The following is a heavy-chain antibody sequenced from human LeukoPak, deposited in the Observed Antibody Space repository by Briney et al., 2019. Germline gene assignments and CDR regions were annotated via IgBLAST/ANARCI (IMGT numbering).Heavy chain of an antibody. D-gene: IGHD4-17*01. CDR3: AKDISGGDYGGIDY. V-gene: IGHV3-43D*03. J-gene: IGHJ4*02. CDR1: GFTFDDYA. CDR2: ISWDGGST. Sequence: GGSLRLSCAASGFTFDDYAMHWVRQAPGKGLEWVSLISWDGGSTYYADSVKGRFTISRDNSKSSLYLQMNSLRAEDTALYYCAKDISGGDYGGIDYWGQGTLITVSS.